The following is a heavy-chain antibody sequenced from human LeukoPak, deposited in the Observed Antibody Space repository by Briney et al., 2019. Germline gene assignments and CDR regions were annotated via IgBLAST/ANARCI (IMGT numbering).Heavy chain of an antibody. J-gene: IGHJ6*02. CDR1: GFTFSSYW. CDR2: IKSKTDGGTT. Sequence: GGSLRLSCAASGFTFSSYWMSWVRQAPGKGLEWVGRIKSKTDGGTTDYAAPVKGRFTISRDDSKNTLYLQMNSLKTEDTAVYYCTMLVGAPYYYYYGMDVWGQGTTVTVSS. CDR3: TMLVGAPYYYYYGMDV. V-gene: IGHV3-15*01. D-gene: IGHD1-26*01.